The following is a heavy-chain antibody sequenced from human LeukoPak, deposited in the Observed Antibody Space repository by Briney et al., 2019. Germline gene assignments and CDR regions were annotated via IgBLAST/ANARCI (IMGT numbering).Heavy chain of an antibody. CDR3: ARDRAGTCHY. CDR2: INPSGGST. CDR1: GYTFTSYY. D-gene: IGHD1-1*01. J-gene: IGHJ4*02. Sequence: GASVKVSCKASGYTFTSYYMHWVRQAPGQGLEWMGIINPSGGSTSYAQKFQGKVTMTRDTSTRTVYMELSSLRSEDTAVYYCARDRAGTCHYWGQGTLVTVSS. V-gene: IGHV1-46*01.